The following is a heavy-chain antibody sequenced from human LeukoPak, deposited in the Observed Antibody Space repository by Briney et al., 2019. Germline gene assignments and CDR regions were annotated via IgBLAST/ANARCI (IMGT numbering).Heavy chain of an antibody. CDR3: ARASYYGSGSYLGY. J-gene: IGHJ4*02. Sequence: SETLSLTCAVYGGSFSGYYWSWIRQPPGKGLEWIGEINHSGSTNYNPSLKSRVTISVDTSKNQYSLKLSSVTAADTAVYYCARASYYGSGSYLGYWGQGTLVTVSS. CDR1: GGSFSGYY. CDR2: INHSGST. D-gene: IGHD3-10*01. V-gene: IGHV4-34*01.